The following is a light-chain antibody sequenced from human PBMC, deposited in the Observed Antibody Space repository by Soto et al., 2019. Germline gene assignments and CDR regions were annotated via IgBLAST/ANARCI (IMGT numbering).Light chain of an antibody. CDR1: SSDVGGYNY. J-gene: IGLJ1*01. V-gene: IGLV2-14*03. CDR3: SSSTSSSTYV. Sequence: QSALTQPASVSGSPGQSITISCTGTSSDVGGYNYVSWYQHHPGKAPKLMIYDVSNRPSGVSNRFSGSKSGNTASLTISGLQDEDEADYYCSSSTSSSTYVFGTGTKVTVL. CDR2: DVS.